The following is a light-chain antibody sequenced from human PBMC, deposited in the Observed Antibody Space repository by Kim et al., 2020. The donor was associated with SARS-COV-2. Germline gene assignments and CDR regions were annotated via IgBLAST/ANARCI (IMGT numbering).Light chain of an antibody. J-gene: IGKJ4*01. V-gene: IGKV3-11*01. CDR2: DAA. CDR3: QQRNNWPPAVT. Sequence: PGEGAIRYCRASQSIGVSLGWYQHKPGQAPRLLIYDAAIKAAGIPDRFSGGWSGTGFTLTFGNLGAEDFAVYYCQQRNNWPPAVTFGGGTKVDIK. CDR1: QSIGVS.